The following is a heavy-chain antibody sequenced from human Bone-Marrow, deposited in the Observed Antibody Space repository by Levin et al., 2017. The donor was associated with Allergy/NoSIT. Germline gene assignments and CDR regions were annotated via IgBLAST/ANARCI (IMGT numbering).Heavy chain of an antibody. V-gene: IGHV3-23*01. Sequence: LSLTCAASGFPFSSYDMSWVRQAPGKGLEWVSGISVSGGSIYYADSVKGRFIVSRDNSKNTLYLQMNSLTAEDSAVYFCAKDEDYYDNSGYYYDAFDIWGQGTMVTVSS. D-gene: IGHD3-22*01. J-gene: IGHJ3*02. CDR1: GFPFSSYD. CDR2: ISVSGGSI. CDR3: AKDEDYYDNSGYYYDAFDI.